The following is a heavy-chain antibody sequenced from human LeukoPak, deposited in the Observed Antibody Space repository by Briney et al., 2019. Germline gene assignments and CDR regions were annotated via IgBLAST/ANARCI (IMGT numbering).Heavy chain of an antibody. CDR3: AREGDSSSVGWFDP. CDR1: GYSISSGYY. D-gene: IGHD3-22*01. V-gene: IGHV4-38-2*02. Sequence: KPSETLFLTCTVSGYSISSGYYWGWIRQPPGKGLEWIGSIYYSGSTYYNPSLKSRVTISVDTSKNQFSLKLSSVTAADTAVYYCAREGDSSSVGWFDPWGQGTLVIVSS. CDR2: IYYSGST. J-gene: IGHJ5*02.